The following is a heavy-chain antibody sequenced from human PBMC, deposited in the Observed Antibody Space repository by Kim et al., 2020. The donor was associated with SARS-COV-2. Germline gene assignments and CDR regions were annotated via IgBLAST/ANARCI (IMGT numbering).Heavy chain of an antibody. CDR2: MNPNSGNT. Sequence: ASVKVSCKASGYTFTSYDINWVRQATGQGLEWMGWMNPNSGNTGYAQNFQGRVTITGNTSISTAYMELTTLRSEDTAVYYFARGIRRHGKLLVIPYTYYY. CDR1: GYTFTSYD. CDR3: ARGIRRHGKLLVIPYTYYY. J-gene: IGHJ6*01. D-gene: IGHD3-22*01. V-gene: IGHV1-8*01.